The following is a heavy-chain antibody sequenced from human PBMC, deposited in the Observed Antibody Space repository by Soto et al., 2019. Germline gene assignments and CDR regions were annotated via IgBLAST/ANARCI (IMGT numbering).Heavy chain of an antibody. CDR1: GGSFSGYY. CDR2: INHSGST. V-gene: IGHV4-34*01. CDR3: ARVTGLHLGELSLSS. D-gene: IGHD3-16*02. Sequence: SETLSLTCAVYGGSFSGYYWSWIRQPPGKGLEWIGEINHSGSTNYNASLKSRVTISVDTSKNQFSLKLSSVTAADTAVYYCARVTGLHLGELSLSSWGQGTPVTVSS. J-gene: IGHJ4*02.